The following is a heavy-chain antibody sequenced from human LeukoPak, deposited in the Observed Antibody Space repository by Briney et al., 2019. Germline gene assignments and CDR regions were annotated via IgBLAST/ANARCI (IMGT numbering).Heavy chain of an antibody. J-gene: IGHJ4*02. D-gene: IGHD6-19*01. CDR1: GFTFSSYG. Sequence: GRSLRLSCAASGFTFSSYGMHWVRQAPGKGLEWVAVISYDGSNKYYADSVKGRFTISRDNSKNTLYLQMNSLRAEDTAVYYCAKAATLQWLVHDYWGQGTLVTVSS. V-gene: IGHV3-30*18. CDR2: ISYDGSNK. CDR3: AKAATLQWLVHDY.